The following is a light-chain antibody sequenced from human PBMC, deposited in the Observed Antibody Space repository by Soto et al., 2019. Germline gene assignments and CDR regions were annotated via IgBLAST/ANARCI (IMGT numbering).Light chain of an antibody. V-gene: IGKV4-1*01. Sequence: DIVMTQSPHSLAVSLGERATINCKSSQSVLYSSNNKNYLAWYQQKPGQPPKLLFYWASTRESGVPDRFSGSGSGTVFALTISSLQAEDVAVYYCQQYYSTPLSFGGGTKVEIK. J-gene: IGKJ4*01. CDR1: QSVLYSSNNKNY. CDR3: QQYYSTPLS. CDR2: WAS.